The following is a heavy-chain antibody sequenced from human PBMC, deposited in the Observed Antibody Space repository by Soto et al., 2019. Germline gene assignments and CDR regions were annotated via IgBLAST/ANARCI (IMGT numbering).Heavy chain of an antibody. CDR3: AKETSGGGYYYYGMDV. J-gene: IGHJ6*02. Sequence: GASVKVSCKASGYTFTSYYMHWGRQAPGQGLEWMGIINPSGGSTSYAQKLQGRVTTTRDTSTSTVYMELSSLRSEDTAVYYCAKETSGGGYYYYGMDVWGQGTTVTVSS. CDR1: GYTFTSYY. D-gene: IGHD3-10*01. V-gene: IGHV1-46*01. CDR2: INPSGGST.